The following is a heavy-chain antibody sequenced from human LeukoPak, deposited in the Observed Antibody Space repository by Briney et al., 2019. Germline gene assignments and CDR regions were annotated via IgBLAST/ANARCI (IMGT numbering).Heavy chain of an antibody. Sequence: SVKVSCKALGYTFTDHYFHWLRQAPGQGLEWMGRIIPILDQTNYAQKFQGRVTFTADKSTTTVYMELSSLRSEDTAMYYCAPSGYDYDWFDPWGQGTLVTVSA. CDR1: GYTFTDHY. CDR3: APSGYDYDWFDP. J-gene: IGHJ5*02. D-gene: IGHD5-12*01. CDR2: IIPILDQT. V-gene: IGHV1-69*02.